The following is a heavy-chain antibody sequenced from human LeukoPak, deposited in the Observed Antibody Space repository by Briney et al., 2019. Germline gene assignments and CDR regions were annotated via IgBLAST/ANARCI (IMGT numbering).Heavy chain of an antibody. CDR1: GGSISSSSYY. J-gene: IGHJ5*02. D-gene: IGHD2-15*01. Sequence: SETLSLTCTVSGGSISSSSYYWGWIRQPPGKGLEWIGSIYYSGSTYYNPSLKSRVTISVDTSKNQFSLKLSSVTAADTAVYYCATALYCSGGSCYLGKNWFDPWGQGTLVTVSS. CDR3: ATALYCSGGSCYLGKNWFDP. V-gene: IGHV4-39*01. CDR2: IYYSGST.